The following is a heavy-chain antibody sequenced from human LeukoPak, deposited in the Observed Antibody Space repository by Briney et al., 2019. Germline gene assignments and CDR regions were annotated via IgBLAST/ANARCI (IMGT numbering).Heavy chain of an antibody. V-gene: IGHV5-51*01. CDR2: IYPGDSET. CDR3: ASAKGIALRPPY. D-gene: IGHD6-6*01. Sequence: GESLKISCKVSGYNFTNYCIAWVRQMPGKGLEWMGHIYPGDSETRYSPSFQGQVTISVDKSITTAYLQWSGLKASDTAMYYCASAKGIALRPPYWGQGTLVTVSS. J-gene: IGHJ4*02. CDR1: GYNFTNYC.